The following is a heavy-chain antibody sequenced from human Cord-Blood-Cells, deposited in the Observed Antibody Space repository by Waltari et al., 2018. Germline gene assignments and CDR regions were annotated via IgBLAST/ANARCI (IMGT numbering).Heavy chain of an antibody. J-gene: IGHJ4*02. CDR1: GFTVSSNY. Sequence: EVQLVESGGGLIQPGGSLRLSCAASGFTVSSNYMSWVRQAPGRGLEWVAGIYSGGSTYDADSVKVQCSNSRDKSKNTLYLQMNMLRAEDTAVYDCARGGYCTNGVCFDYWGQGTLVTVSS. D-gene: IGHD2-8*01. V-gene: IGHV3-53*01. CDR2: IYSGGST. CDR3: ARGGYCTNGVCFDY.